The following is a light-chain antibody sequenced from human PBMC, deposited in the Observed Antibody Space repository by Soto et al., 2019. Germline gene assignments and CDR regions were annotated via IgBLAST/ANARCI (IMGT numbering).Light chain of an antibody. J-gene: IGKJ2*01. CDR3: QQSYSTPPGYT. CDR2: AAS. Sequence: DIQMTQSPSSLSASVGDRVTITCRASQSISNYLNWYQQKPGKAPKLLIYAASSLQSGVPSRFSGIGSGTDFTLTISSLQPEDFAPYYCQQSYSTPPGYTFGQGTKLEIK. CDR1: QSISNY. V-gene: IGKV1-39*01.